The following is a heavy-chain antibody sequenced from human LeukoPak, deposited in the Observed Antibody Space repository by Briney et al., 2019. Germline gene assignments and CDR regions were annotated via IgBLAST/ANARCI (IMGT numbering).Heavy chain of an antibody. CDR2: IYHSGST. V-gene: IGHV4-38-2*01. CDR3: ARVLETNWLDP. D-gene: IGHD1-1*01. Sequence: SETLSLTCAVSGYSISSGYYWGWIRQPPGKGLEWIGSIYHSGSTYYNPSLKSRVTISVDTSKNQFSLKLSSVTAADTAVYYCARVLETNWLDPWGQGTLVTVSS. J-gene: IGHJ5*02. CDR1: GYSISSGYY.